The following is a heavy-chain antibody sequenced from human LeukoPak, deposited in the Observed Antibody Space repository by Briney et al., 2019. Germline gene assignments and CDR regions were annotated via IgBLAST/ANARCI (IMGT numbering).Heavy chain of an antibody. Sequence: GGSLRLSCAASGFTFGSYWMSWVRQAPGKGLEWVANIKQDGSEKYYVDSVKGRFTISRDNAKNSLYLQMNSLRAEDTAVYYCARRLGDYYYYGMDVWGKGTTVTVSS. CDR1: GFTFGSYW. D-gene: IGHD4-11*01. J-gene: IGHJ6*04. V-gene: IGHV3-7*03. CDR2: IKQDGSEK. CDR3: ARRLGDYYYYGMDV.